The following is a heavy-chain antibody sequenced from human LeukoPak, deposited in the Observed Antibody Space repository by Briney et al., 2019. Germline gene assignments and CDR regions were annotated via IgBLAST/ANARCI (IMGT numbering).Heavy chain of an antibody. D-gene: IGHD3-10*01. CDR3: AKDWSAYGSGISYFDY. Sequence: GGSLRLSCAASGVIFSSYWMTWVRQAPGKGLEWVANIKQTGSENSYVDSVKGRFTISRDNAKNTLYLQMNSLRAEDTAVYYCAKDWSAYGSGISYFDYWGQGTLVTVSS. CDR2: IKQTGSEN. J-gene: IGHJ4*02. CDR1: GVIFSSYW. V-gene: IGHV3-7*03.